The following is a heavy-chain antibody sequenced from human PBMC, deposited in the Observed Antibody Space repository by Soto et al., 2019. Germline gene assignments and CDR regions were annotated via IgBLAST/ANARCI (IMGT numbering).Heavy chain of an antibody. D-gene: IGHD1-26*01. J-gene: IGHJ3*01. V-gene: IGHV3-23*01. CDR3: AKDTGRWPQEEAFDV. CDR2: ISGSGGST. CDR1: GFTFSSYA. Sequence: PGGSLRLSCAASGFTFSSYAMSWVRQAPGKGLEWVSAISGSGGSTYYADSVKGRFTISRDNSKDTLYLQMNSLRAEDTAVYYCAKDTGRWPQEEAFDVWGQGTMVTVS.